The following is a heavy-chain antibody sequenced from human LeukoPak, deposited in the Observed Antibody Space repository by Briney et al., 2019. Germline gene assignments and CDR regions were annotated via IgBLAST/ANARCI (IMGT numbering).Heavy chain of an antibody. J-gene: IGHJ4*02. CDR2: ISPDGSAE. CDR3: ANQAYSQFDY. Sequence: GSLRLSCVTSGFAFSSYWMSWVRQAPGKGLELVANISPDGSAEDYVDSVRGRFAISRDNAKRSLYLQMNSLSPEDTAVYYCANQAYSQFDYWGQGTLVSVSS. CDR1: GFAFSSYW. D-gene: IGHD4-11*01. V-gene: IGHV3-7*01.